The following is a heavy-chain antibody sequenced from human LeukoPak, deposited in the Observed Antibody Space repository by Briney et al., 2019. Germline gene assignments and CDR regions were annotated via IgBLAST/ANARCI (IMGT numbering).Heavy chain of an antibody. V-gene: IGHV4-59*12. CDR3: AREISCSGGSCYSRRAFDI. CDR1: GGSISGYY. D-gene: IGHD2-15*01. J-gene: IGHJ3*02. Sequence: SETLSLTCTVSGGSISGYYWSWIRQPPGKGLEWIGYIYYSGSTYYNPSLKSRVTISVDTSKNQFSLKLSSVTAADTAVYYCAREISCSGGSCYSRRAFDIWGQGTMVTVSS. CDR2: IYYSGST.